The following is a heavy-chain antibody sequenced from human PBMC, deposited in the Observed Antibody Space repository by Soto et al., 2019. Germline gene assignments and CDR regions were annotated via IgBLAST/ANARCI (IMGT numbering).Heavy chain of an antibody. V-gene: IGHV4-4*02. Sequence: QVKLQESGPGLVKPSGTLSLTCAVSGDSVTRSNWWSWVRQSPGKGLEWIGEIYHSGNTRYNPSLKSRITMSVDKSKNHFSLKMTSVTAAETAVYYCATSVWNDDFYNYYGMDVWGQGKTVTVS. CDR2: IYHSGNT. CDR3: ATSVWNDDFYNYYGMDV. D-gene: IGHD1-1*01. J-gene: IGHJ6*02. CDR1: GDSVTRSNW.